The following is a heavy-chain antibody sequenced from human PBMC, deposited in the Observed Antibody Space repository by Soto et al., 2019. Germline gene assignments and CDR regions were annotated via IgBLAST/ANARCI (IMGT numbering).Heavy chain of an antibody. CDR1: GFTFSSYA. V-gene: IGHV3-23*01. D-gene: IGHD3-10*01. CDR2: ISGSGGST. Sequence: PGGSLRLSCAASGFTFSSYAMIWVRQAPGKGLEWVSAISGSGGSTYYADSVKGRFTISRDNSKNTLYLQMNSLRAEDTAVYYCAKDGGSGGKWFGDWPYYYGMDVWGQGTTVTVSS. J-gene: IGHJ6*02. CDR3: AKDGGSGGKWFGDWPYYYGMDV.